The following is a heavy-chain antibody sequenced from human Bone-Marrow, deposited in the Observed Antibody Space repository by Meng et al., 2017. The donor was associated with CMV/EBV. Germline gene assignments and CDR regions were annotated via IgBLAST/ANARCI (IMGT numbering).Heavy chain of an antibody. D-gene: IGHD3-16*01. CDR1: GFTFSSFW. CDR3: ARVALRPHYYFDY. V-gene: IGHV3-74*03. CDR2: LNSDESDT. J-gene: IGHJ4*02. Sequence: CAASGFTFSSFWMHWARQAPGKGLVWVSRLNSDESDTTYADSVKGRFTISRDNAKNTLYLQMNSLRAEDTAVYYCARVALRPHYYFDYWGQGTLVTVSS.